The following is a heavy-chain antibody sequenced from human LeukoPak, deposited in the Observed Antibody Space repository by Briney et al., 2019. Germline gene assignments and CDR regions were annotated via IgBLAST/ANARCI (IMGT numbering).Heavy chain of an antibody. CDR2: ISSSSSYI. V-gene: IGHV3-21*01. Sequence: GGSLRLSCAASGFTFSSYSMNWVRQAPGKGLEWVSSISSSSSYIYYADSVKGRFTISRDNAKNSLYLQMNSLRAEDTAVYYCARDRMVRGEGYYYMDVWGKGTTVTVSS. CDR1: GFTFSSYS. CDR3: ARDRMVRGEGYYYMDV. D-gene: IGHD3-10*01. J-gene: IGHJ6*03.